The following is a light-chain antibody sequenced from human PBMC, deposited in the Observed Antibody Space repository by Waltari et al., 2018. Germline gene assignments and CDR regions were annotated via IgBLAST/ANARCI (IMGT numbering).Light chain of an antibody. CDR3: QQYYNYWT. Sequence: DIQMTQSPSTLSASVGDRVPIPCRASQTISSFLAWYQQKPGKAPKLLIYKASTLATGVPSRFSGSESGTEFTLTISSLQPDDFATYYCQQYYNYWTFGQGTRVEIK. J-gene: IGKJ1*01. CDR1: QTISSF. V-gene: IGKV1-5*03. CDR2: KAS.